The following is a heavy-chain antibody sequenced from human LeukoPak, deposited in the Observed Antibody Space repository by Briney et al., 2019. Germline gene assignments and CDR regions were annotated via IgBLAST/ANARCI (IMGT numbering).Heavy chain of an antibody. Sequence: GESLQISCKGSGYIFTSYWIGWVRQLPGKGLEWMGIIYPGDSDTRYSPSFQGQVTISADKSINTAYLQWSSLKASDTAMYYCARHTYDCSSTSCYSFDPWGQGTLVTVSS. CDR3: ARHTYDCSSTSCYSFDP. D-gene: IGHD2-2*02. CDR1: GYIFTSYW. CDR2: IYPGDSDT. V-gene: IGHV5-51*01. J-gene: IGHJ5*02.